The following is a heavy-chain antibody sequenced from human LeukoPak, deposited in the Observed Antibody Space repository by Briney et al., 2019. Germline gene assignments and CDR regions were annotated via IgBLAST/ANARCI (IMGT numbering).Heavy chain of an antibody. D-gene: IGHD3-10*01. V-gene: IGHV1-2*06. Sequence: GASVKVSCKASGYTFTGYYMHWVRQAPGQGLEWMGRINPNSGGTNYAQKFQGRVTMTRDTSISTAYMELSRLRSDDTAVYYCARDWDYYSSGSPFDYWGQGTLVTVSS. CDR1: GYTFTGYY. CDR3: ARDWDYYSSGSPFDY. J-gene: IGHJ4*02. CDR2: INPNSGGT.